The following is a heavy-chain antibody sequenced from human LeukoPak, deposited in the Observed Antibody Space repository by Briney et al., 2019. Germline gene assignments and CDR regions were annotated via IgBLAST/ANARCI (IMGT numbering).Heavy chain of an antibody. CDR3: ARDMGLVRGVFDY. Sequence: PGGSLRLSCAASGFTVSSSYMNWVRQAPGKGLEWVSIINSGGNTYYADSVKGRFTISRDNSKNTLYLQMNSLRAEDTAVYYCARDMGLVRGVFDYWGQGSLVTVSS. V-gene: IGHV3-53*01. CDR2: INSGGNT. J-gene: IGHJ4*02. D-gene: IGHD3-10*01. CDR1: GFTVSSSY.